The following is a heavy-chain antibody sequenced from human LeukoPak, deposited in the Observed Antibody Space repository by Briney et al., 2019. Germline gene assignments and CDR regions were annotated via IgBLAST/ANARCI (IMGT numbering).Heavy chain of an antibody. V-gene: IGHV3-53*01. CDR1: GFTVGSTY. CDR2: IYSGGTT. Sequence: GGSLRLSCPASGFTVGSTYMSWVRQAAGPVLHPVSFIYSGGTTYYADSVKGRFTISRDNSKNTLYLQMNSLRAEDTAVYYCATRAGSYGYYFDYWGQGTLVTVSS. CDR3: ATRAGSYGYYFDY. D-gene: IGHD3-10*01. J-gene: IGHJ4*02.